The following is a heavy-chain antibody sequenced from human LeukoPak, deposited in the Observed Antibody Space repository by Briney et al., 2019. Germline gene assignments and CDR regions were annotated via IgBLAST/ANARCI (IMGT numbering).Heavy chain of an antibody. CDR1: GGSISSYY. Sequence: SETLSLTCTVSGGSISSYYWSWIRQPPGKGLEWIGYIHYSGSTNYNPSLKSRVTISLDTSKNQFSLKLSSVTAAGTAVYYCARVLGYSYGYPFDYWGQGTLVTVSS. J-gene: IGHJ4*02. V-gene: IGHV4-59*01. D-gene: IGHD5-18*01. CDR2: IHYSGST. CDR3: ARVLGYSYGYPFDY.